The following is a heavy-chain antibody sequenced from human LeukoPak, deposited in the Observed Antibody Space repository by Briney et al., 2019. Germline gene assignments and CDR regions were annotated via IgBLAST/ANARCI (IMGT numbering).Heavy chain of an antibody. CDR1: GGSISSSSYY. V-gene: IGHV4-39*07. CDR2: IYYSGST. J-gene: IGHJ6*03. CDR3: ASADYGDYYVYYYYMDV. D-gene: IGHD4-17*01. Sequence: SETLSLTCTVSGGSISSSSYYWGWIRQPPGKGLEWIGSIYYSGSTYYNPSLKSRVTISVDTSKNQFSLKLSSVTAADTAVYYCASADYGDYYVYYYYMDVWGKGTTVTVSS.